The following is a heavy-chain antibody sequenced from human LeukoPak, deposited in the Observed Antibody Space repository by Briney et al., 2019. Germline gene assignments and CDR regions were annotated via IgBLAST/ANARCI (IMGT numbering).Heavy chain of an antibody. CDR1: GFTFSSYG. CDR3: AGDLLYSGSFD. V-gene: IGHV3-23*01. CDR2: ISGSGGST. D-gene: IGHD1-26*01. J-gene: IGHJ4*02. Sequence: GGTLRLSCAASGFTFSSYGISWVRQAPGKGLEWVSAISGSGGSTYYADSVKGRFTISRDNSKNTLYLQMNSLRAEDTAVYYCAGDLLYSGSFDWGQGTLVTVSS.